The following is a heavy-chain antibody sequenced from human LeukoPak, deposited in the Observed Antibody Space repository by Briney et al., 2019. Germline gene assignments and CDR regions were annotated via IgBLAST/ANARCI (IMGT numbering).Heavy chain of an antibody. CDR1: SGSISSYY. J-gene: IGHJ4*02. CDR2: IYYSGST. D-gene: IGHD1-26*01. CDR3: AREKWTFDY. V-gene: IGHV4-59*01. Sequence: SETLSLTCTVSSGSISSYYWSWLRQPPGKGLEWIGYIYYSGSTNYNPSLKSRVTISVDTSKNQFSLKLSSVTAADTAVYYCAREKWTFDYWGQGTLVTVSS.